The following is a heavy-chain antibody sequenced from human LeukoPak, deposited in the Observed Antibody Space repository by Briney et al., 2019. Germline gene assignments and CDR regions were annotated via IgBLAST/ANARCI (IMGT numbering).Heavy chain of an antibody. CDR2: IHPNSGAS. Sequence: ASVKVSCKTSTGYYMHWVRQAPGQGHEYMGWIHPNSGASKSVPKFQGRVTMTRDTSINTDYVELSSLTSDDTAMYYCAREGKAGSSGWFGAFDIWGQGTMVIVSS. V-gene: IGHV1-2*02. CDR3: AREGKAGSSGWFGAFDI. CDR1: TGYY. D-gene: IGHD6-13*01. J-gene: IGHJ3*02.